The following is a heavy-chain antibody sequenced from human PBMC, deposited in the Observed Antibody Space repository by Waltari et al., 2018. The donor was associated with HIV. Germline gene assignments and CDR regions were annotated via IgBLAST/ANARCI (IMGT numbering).Heavy chain of an antibody. CDR2: ISATGTTI. V-gene: IGHV3-48*01. D-gene: IGHD2-15*01. CDR1: GFTLSVYS. CDR3: ARCETVVTPFINKYLGLDV. Sequence: EVQLVESGGKLVQPGGSLRFSRLASGFTLSVYSMTWVREGPGKGLEWVAYISATGTTIFYANSVKGRFTVSRDNVENSLYLDMSSLRAEDTGDYYCARCETVVTPFINKYLGLDVWGPGTTVTVSS. J-gene: IGHJ6*02.